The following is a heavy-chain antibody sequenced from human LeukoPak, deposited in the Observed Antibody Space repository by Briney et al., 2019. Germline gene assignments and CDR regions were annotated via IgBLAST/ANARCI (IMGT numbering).Heavy chain of an antibody. Sequence: ASVKVSRKASGYTFTGHYVHWVRQAPGQGLEWMGWINGNTGDTNYAQRFQGRVTMIRETSISTMYMELSRLRSDDTAVYCCAREYSSSLFDYWGQGTLVTVS. D-gene: IGHD6-13*01. V-gene: IGHV1-2*02. J-gene: IGHJ4*02. CDR2: INGNTGDT. CDR1: GYTFTGHY. CDR3: AREYSSSLFDY.